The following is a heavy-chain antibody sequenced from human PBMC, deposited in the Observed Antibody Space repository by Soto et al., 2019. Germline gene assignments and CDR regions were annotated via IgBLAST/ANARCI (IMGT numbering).Heavy chain of an antibody. CDR2: LYNDGST. J-gene: IGHJ4*02. V-gene: IGHV4-39*01. Sequence: SETLSLTCTVSGGSINSNNYYWSWIRQPPGKGLAWIASLYNDGSTYYSPSLKSRVTISADTSKNQFSLNLKSVTAADTAVYYCAKVVVAATRPTDFDSWGQGTLVT. CDR1: GGSINSNNYY. CDR3: AKVVVAATRPTDFDS. D-gene: IGHD2-15*01.